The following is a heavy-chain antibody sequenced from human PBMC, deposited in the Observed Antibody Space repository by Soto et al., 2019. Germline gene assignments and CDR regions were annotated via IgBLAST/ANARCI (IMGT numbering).Heavy chain of an antibody. V-gene: IGHV4-59*01. Sequence: SETLSLTCTVSGGPISSYYWSWIRQPPGKGLEWIGYIDYSGSTNYNPSLKSRVTISVDRSKNQFSLKLSSVTAADTAVYYCASRNKGYYYGMYVWGQGTTVTGSS. CDR2: IDYSGST. CDR3: ASRNKGYYYGMYV. CDR1: GGPISSYY. J-gene: IGHJ6*02.